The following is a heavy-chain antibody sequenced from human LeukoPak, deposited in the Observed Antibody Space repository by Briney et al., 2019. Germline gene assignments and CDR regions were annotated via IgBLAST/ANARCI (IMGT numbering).Heavy chain of an antibody. CDR1: GFTFSGSA. Sequence: GGSLRLSCAASGFTFSGSAMHWVRQASGKGLEWVGRIRSKANSYATAYAASVKGRFTISRDDSKNTAYLQMNSLKTEDTAVYYCTRQGRYCSSTSCYHFDYWGQGTLVTVSS. J-gene: IGHJ4*02. V-gene: IGHV3-73*01. D-gene: IGHD2-2*01. CDR2: IRSKANSYAT. CDR3: TRQGRYCSSTSCYHFDY.